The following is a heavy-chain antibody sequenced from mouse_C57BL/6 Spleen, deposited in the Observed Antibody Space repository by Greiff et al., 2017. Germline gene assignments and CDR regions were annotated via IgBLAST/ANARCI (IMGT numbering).Heavy chain of an antibody. CDR1: GYTFTDYE. CDR3: TFCGNYDRYFDV. CDR2: IDPETGGT. V-gene: IGHV1-15*01. Sequence: VQLQQSGAELVRPGASVTLSCKASGYTFTDYEMHWVKQTPVHGLEWIGAIDPETGGTAYNQKFKGKDILTADKSSSTAYMELRSLTSADSAVYYCTFCGNYDRYFDVRGTGATGT. D-gene: IGHD2-1*01. J-gene: IGHJ1*03.